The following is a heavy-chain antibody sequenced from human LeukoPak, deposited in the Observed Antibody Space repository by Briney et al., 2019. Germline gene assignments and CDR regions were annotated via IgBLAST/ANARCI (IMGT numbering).Heavy chain of an antibody. D-gene: IGHD3-9*01. J-gene: IGHJ4*02. CDR1: GFTFSNYA. CDR2: ISGSGGST. CDR3: ARGQRLRYFDWLSPIDY. Sequence: GGSLRLSCAASGFTFSNYAMSWVRQAPGKGLEWVSAISGSGGSTYYADSVKGRFTISRDNSKNTLYLQVNSLRAEDTAVYYCARGQRLRYFDWLSPIDYWGQGTLVTVSS. V-gene: IGHV3-23*01.